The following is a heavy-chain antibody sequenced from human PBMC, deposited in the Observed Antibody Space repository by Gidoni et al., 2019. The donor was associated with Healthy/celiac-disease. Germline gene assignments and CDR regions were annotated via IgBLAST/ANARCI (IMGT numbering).Heavy chain of an antibody. Sequence: QVQLVQSGAEVKKPGSSVKVSCTASGGTFSSYAISWVRQAPGQGLEWMGGIIPIFGKANYAQKFQGRVTITADESTSTAYMELSSLRSEDTAVYYCASGGLTTAYYYYGMDVWGQGTTVTVSS. CDR2: IIPIFGKA. CDR1: GGTFSSYA. CDR3: ASGGLTTAYYYYGMDV. J-gene: IGHJ6*02. D-gene: IGHD1-1*01. V-gene: IGHV1-69*01.